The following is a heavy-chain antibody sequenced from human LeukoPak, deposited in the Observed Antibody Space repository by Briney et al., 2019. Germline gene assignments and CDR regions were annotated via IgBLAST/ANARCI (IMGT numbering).Heavy chain of an antibody. CDR1: GGTFSSYA. CDR3: ARAYYDSSGPKGYFDY. V-gene: IGHV1-69*05. Sequence: ASVKVSCTASGGTFSSYAISWVRQAPGQGLEWMGGIIPIFGTANYAQKFQGRVTITTDESTSTAYMELSSLRSEDTAVYYCARAYYDSSGPKGYFDYWGQGTLVTVSS. D-gene: IGHD3-22*01. CDR2: IIPIFGTA. J-gene: IGHJ4*02.